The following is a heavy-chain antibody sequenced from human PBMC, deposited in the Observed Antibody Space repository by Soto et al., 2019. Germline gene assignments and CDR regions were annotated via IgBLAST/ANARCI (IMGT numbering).Heavy chain of an antibody. Sequence: SETLSLTCTVSGGSISSGGYYWSWIRQHPGKGLEWIGYIYYSGSTYYNPSLKSRVTISVDTSKNQFSLKLSSVTAADTAVYYCARETYYYDSSGYYYDDYWGPGILVTVSS. V-gene: IGHV4-31*03. CDR1: GGSISSGGYY. D-gene: IGHD3-22*01. CDR2: IYYSGST. J-gene: IGHJ4*01. CDR3: ARETYYYDSSGYYYDDY.